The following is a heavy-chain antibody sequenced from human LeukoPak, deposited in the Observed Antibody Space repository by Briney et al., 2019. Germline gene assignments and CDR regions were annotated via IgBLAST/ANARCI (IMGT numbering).Heavy chain of an antibody. CDR1: GGSISSYY. D-gene: IGHD5-24*01. V-gene: IGHV4-59*01. J-gene: IGHJ4*02. CDR2: IYYSGST. CDR3: AREEMATKAPFLGY. Sequence: PSETLSLTCTVSGGSISSYYWSWIRQPPGKGLEWIGYIYYSGSTNYNPSLKSRVTISVDTSKNQFSLKLSSVTAADTAVYYCAREEMATKAPFLGYWGQGTLVTVSS.